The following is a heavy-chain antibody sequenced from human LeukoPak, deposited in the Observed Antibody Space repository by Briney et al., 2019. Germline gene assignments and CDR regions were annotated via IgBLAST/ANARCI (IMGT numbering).Heavy chain of an antibody. V-gene: IGHV3-23*01. CDR1: GSSFSNYA. CDR3: ARGDFIAARPFDP. D-gene: IGHD6-6*01. CDR2: ISGGGHST. J-gene: IGHJ5*02. Sequence: PGGSLRLSCVASGSSFSNYAMTWVRQAPGKGLEWVSAISGGGHSTYYADSVEGRFTISRDNSKNTLYLQMNSLRAEDTAVYYCARGDFIAARPFDPWGQGTLVTVSS.